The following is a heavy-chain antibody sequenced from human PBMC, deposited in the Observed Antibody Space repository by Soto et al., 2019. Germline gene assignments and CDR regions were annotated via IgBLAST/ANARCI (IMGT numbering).Heavy chain of an antibody. V-gene: IGHV3-7*01. CDR3: ARADFWSGYYLY. CDR2: IKQDGSEK. D-gene: IGHD3-3*01. J-gene: IGHJ4*02. CDR1: GFTFSGYW. Sequence: GGSLRLSCAASGFTFSGYWMSWVRQAPGKGLEWVANIKQDGSEKYYVDSVKGRFTISRDNAKNSLYLQMNSLRAEDTAVYYCARADFWSGYYLYWGQGTLVTVSS.